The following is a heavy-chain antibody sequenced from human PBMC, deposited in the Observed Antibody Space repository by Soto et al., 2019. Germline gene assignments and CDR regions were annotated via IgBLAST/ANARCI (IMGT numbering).Heavy chain of an antibody. Sequence: SVKVSCKASVGTFSSYAISWVRQAPGQGLEWMGGIIPIFGTANYAQKFQGRVTITADESTSTAYMELSSLRSEDTAVYYCARDKWETGEAAFDIWGQGTMVTVSS. CDR2: IIPIFGTA. V-gene: IGHV1-69*13. D-gene: IGHD1-1*01. CDR3: ARDKWETGEAAFDI. CDR1: VGTFSSYA. J-gene: IGHJ3*02.